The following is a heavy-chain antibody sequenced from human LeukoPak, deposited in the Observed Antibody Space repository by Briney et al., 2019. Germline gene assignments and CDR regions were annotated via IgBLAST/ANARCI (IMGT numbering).Heavy chain of an antibody. CDR1: GFTFSSYS. CDR3: AMFRLVHYYYYYMDV. Sequence: PGGSLRLSCAASGFTFSSYSMNWVRQAPGKGLEWVSSISSSSSYIYYADSVKGRFTISRDNAKNSLYLQMNSLRAEDTAVYYCAMFRLVHYYYYYMDVWGKGPRSPSP. CDR2: ISSSSSYI. V-gene: IGHV3-21*01. D-gene: IGHD1-26*01. J-gene: IGHJ6*03.